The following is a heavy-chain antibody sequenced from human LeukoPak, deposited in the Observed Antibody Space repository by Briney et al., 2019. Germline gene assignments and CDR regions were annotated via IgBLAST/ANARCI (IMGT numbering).Heavy chain of an antibody. D-gene: IGHD1-14*01. V-gene: IGHV4-59*08. J-gene: IGHJ4*02. CDR1: GGSISSYY. Sequence: SETLSLTCTVSGGSISSYYWSWIRQPPGKGLEWIGYIYYSGSTNYNPSLESRVTISVDTSKNQFSLKLSSVTAADTAVYYCARHNHRQKGIYYFDYWGQGTLVTVSS. CDR3: ARHNHRQKGIYYFDY. CDR2: IYYSGST.